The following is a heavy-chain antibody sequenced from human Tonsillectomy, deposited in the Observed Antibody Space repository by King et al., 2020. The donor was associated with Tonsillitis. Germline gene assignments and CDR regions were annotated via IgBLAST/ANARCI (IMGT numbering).Heavy chain of an antibody. J-gene: IGHJ4*02. CDR3: VRENMDGEQLLVPY. CDR2: ISGSSTTT. V-gene: IGHV3-48*02. CDR1: GFTFSVYT. D-gene: IGHD1-26*01. Sequence: DVQLVESGGGLVQPGESLRLSCAASGFTFSVYTMNWVRQAPGKGLEWVSYISGSSTTTYYADSVRGRFTISRDNARKSLHLQMNSLRDEDTAVYYCVRENMDGEQLLVPYGGQGTLVTVSS.